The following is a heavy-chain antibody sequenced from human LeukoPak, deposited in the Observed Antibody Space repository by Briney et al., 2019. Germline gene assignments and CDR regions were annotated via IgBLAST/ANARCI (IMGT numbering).Heavy chain of an antibody. CDR1: GYTFTSYY. V-gene: IGHV1-46*01. J-gene: IGHJ4*02. Sequence: ASVKVSCKASGYTFTSYYMHWVRQAPGQGLEWMGIINPSGGSTSYAQKFQGRVSMTRDTSTSTVYMELSSLRSEDTAVYYCAALAVAGPFDYWGQGTLVTVSS. CDR3: AALAVAGPFDY. D-gene: IGHD6-19*01. CDR2: INPSGGST.